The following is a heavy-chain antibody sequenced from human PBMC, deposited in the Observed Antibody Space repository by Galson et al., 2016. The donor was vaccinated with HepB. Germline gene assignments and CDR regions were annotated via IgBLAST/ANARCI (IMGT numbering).Heavy chain of an antibody. CDR2: IIPVFGTT. CDR3: ARGWATEGVGVTPFDS. D-gene: IGHD1-26*01. CDR1: GGTFSRYA. Sequence: SVKVSCKVYGGTFSRYAISWLRQAPGEGLEWMAGIIPVFGTTKTAQKFQGRVTATAVQSTNTVYMELNSLTSEDTAIYFCARGWATEGVGVTPFDSWGQGTLVTVSS. J-gene: IGHJ4*02. V-gene: IGHV1-69*13.